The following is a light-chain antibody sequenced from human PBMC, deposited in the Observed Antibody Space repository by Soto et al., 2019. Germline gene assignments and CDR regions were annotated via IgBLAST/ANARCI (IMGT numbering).Light chain of an antibody. CDR3: QQYYSTPT. CDR1: QSVLYSSNNKNY. J-gene: IGKJ2*01. V-gene: IGKV4-1*01. CDR2: WAS. Sequence: DIVMTQSPDSLAVSLGERATINCKYSQSVLYSSNNKNYLAWYQQKPGQPPKLLIYWASTRESGVPDRFSGSGSGTDFTLTISSLQDEAVAVYYCQQYYSTPTFGQGTKLEIK.